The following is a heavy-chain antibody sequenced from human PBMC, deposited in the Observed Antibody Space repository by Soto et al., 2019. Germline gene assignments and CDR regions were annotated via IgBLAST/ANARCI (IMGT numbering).Heavy chain of an antibody. V-gene: IGHV4-59*08. J-gene: IGHJ6*02. Sequence: QVQLQVSGPGLVKPSETLSLTGSVSGGSISSYYCQWFRQLPEKGLEWIGHMHYGGSSDYNPSLRSRVTISVDTSKNQFSLNLSAVTAADTALYYCARQGFVAIHGLVDVWGPGTSVTVSS. CDR1: GGSISSYY. CDR3: ARQGFVAIHGLVDV. D-gene: IGHD3-10*01. CDR2: MHYGGSS.